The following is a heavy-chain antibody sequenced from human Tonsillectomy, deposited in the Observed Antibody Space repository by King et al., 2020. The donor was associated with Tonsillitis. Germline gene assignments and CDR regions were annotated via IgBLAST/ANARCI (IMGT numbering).Heavy chain of an antibody. CDR3: AKDSSSSQYYLDD. Sequence: VQLVESGGGVVQPGRSLRLSCAASGFTFSSYGMHWVRHASGKGLEWVAVILYDGSNEYYADSVKGRFTISRDNSKNTLYVQMNSLRAEDTAVYYCAKDSSSSQYYLDDWGQGTLVTVSA. CDR2: ILYDGSNE. CDR1: GFTFSSYG. V-gene: IGHV3-30*18. J-gene: IGHJ4*02. D-gene: IGHD6-6*01.